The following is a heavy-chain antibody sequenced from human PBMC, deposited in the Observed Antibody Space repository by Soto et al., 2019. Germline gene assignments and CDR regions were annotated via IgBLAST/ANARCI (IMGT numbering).Heavy chain of an antibody. CDR3: AKDTYSSSWYF. CDR1: RFTFINYA. J-gene: IGHJ4*02. Sequence: PGGSLRLSCAGSRFTFINYAMTWVRQAPGKGLEWVSSISNRGSDTYYVDSVKGRFTISRDNSKNTLYLQMNSLRAEDTAVYYCAKDTYSSSWYFWGQGTLVTVSS. D-gene: IGHD6-13*01. CDR2: ISNRGSDT. V-gene: IGHV3-23*01.